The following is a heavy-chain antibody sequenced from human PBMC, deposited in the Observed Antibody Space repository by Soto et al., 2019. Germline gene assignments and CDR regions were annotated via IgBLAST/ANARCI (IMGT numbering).Heavy chain of an antibody. J-gene: IGHJ4*02. CDR1: GLSFSGYY. CDR3: ARGEGPGIAAAGTWEYYFDY. CDR2: INHSGST. Sequence: SETLSLTCAFYGLSFSGYYWSWIRQPPGKGLEWIGEINHSGSTNYNPSLKSRVTISVDTSKNQFSLKLSSVTAADTAVYYCARGEGPGIAAAGTWEYYFDYWGQGTLVTVSS. D-gene: IGHD6-13*01. V-gene: IGHV4-34*01.